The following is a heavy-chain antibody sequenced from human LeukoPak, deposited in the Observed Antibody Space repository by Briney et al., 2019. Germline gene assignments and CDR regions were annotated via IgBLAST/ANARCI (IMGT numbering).Heavy chain of an antibody. CDR1: GFTVSSNY. D-gene: IGHD5-18*01. Sequence: SGGSLRLSCAASGFTVSSNYMSWVRQAPGKGLEWVSVIYSGGSTYYADSVKGRFTISRDNSKNTLYLQMNSLRAEDTAVYYCANRFSYGPNEYFDYWGQGTLVTVSS. V-gene: IGHV3-53*01. CDR2: IYSGGST. J-gene: IGHJ4*02. CDR3: ANRFSYGPNEYFDY.